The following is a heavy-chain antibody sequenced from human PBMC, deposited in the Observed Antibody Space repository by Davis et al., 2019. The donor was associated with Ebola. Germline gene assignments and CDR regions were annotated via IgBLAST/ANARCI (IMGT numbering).Heavy chain of an antibody. CDR2: ISYDGSNK. Sequence: GESLKISCAASGFTFSSYAMHWVRQAPGKGLEWVAVISYDGSNKYYADSVKGRFTISRDNSKNTLYLQMNSLRAEDTAVYYCARGKGIQLWERNWFDPWGQGTLVTVSS. J-gene: IGHJ5*02. CDR1: GFTFSSYA. CDR3: ARGKGIQLWERNWFDP. V-gene: IGHV3-30-3*01. D-gene: IGHD5-18*01.